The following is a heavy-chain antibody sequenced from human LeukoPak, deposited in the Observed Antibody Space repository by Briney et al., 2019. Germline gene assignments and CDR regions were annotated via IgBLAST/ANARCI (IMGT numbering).Heavy chain of an antibody. V-gene: IGHV4-61*10. CDR1: GGSISSGSYY. Sequence: SETLSLTCTVSGGSISSGSYYWSWIRQPAGKGLEWIGYKDYSGSTNYNRSLKSRVTISVDTSKNQFSLKLSSVTAADTAVYYCARVYYSSSYDYWYFDLWGRGTLVTVSS. CDR2: KDYSGST. CDR3: ARVYYSSSYDYWYFDL. J-gene: IGHJ2*01. D-gene: IGHD6-13*01.